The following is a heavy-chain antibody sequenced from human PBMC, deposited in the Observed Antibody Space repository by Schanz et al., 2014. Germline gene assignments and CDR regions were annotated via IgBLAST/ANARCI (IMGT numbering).Heavy chain of an antibody. CDR1: GYSINTSDW. D-gene: IGHD2-8*01. V-gene: IGHV4-28*07. CDR3: ASKGLTTDAFDI. CDR2: IYYSGST. J-gene: IGHJ3*02. Sequence: QVQLQESGPGLVKPSDTLSLTCAVSGYSINTSDWWGWIRQPPGKGLEWIGYIYYSGSTYYNPSLKSRVTMSLNTSKTQYSLKLSSVTAVDTAVYYCASKGLTTDAFDIWGQGTMVTVSS.